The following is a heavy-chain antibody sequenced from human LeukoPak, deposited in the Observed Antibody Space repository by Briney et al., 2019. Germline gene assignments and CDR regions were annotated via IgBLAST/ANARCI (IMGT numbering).Heavy chain of an antibody. Sequence: GGSLRLSCAASGFTFSSYNMNWVRQAPGKGLEWVSSISSSSNYIYYVDSVKGRFTISRDNAKNSLYLQMNSLRVEDTAVYYCARGRQAFDYWGQGTLVTVSP. D-gene: IGHD5-24*01. CDR2: ISSSSNYI. J-gene: IGHJ4*02. CDR3: ARGRQAFDY. V-gene: IGHV3-21*01. CDR1: GFTFSSYN.